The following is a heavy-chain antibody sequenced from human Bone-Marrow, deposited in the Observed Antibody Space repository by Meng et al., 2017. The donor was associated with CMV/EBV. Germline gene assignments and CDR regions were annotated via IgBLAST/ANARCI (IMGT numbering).Heavy chain of an antibody. Sequence: SETLSLTCSVSGGSFSDYYWTWIRQPPGKGLEWIGYIYGSGSTSYNPSLKSRVTISVDTSNRHFSLKLSSVTATDTAVYYCAREQWLAHYFDYWGQGALVTVSS. CDR2: IYGSGST. CDR3: AREQWLAHYFDY. V-gene: IGHV4-59*01. CDR1: GGSFSDYY. J-gene: IGHJ4*02. D-gene: IGHD6-19*01.